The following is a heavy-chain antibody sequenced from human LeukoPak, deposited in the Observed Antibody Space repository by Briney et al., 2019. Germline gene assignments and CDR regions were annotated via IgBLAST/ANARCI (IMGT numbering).Heavy chain of an antibody. D-gene: IGHD3-22*01. Sequence: SETLSLTCTVSGYSISSGCYWGWIRQPPGKGLEWIGSIYYSGSTYYNPSLKSRVTISVDTSKNQFSLKLSSVTAADTAVYYCARLPPDSSVDYWGQGTLVTVSS. CDR2: IYYSGST. J-gene: IGHJ4*02. CDR3: ARLPPDSSVDY. V-gene: IGHV4-38-2*02. CDR1: GYSISSGCY.